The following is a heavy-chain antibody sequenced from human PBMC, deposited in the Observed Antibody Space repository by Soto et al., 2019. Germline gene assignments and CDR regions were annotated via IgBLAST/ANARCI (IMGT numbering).Heavy chain of an antibody. Sequence: QLQLQESGSGLVKPSQTLSLTCVVSGDSISSGGYSWNWIRQPPGKGLEWIGHTYHSGGTLYNPSLDSRVTISVDKSKNQLSLRLTSVTAADTAVYYCARDSLSGYYFDYWGQGTLVTVSS. CDR1: GDSISSGGYS. J-gene: IGHJ4*02. D-gene: IGHD3-22*01. CDR3: ARDSLSGYYFDY. CDR2: TYHSGGT. V-gene: IGHV4-30-2*01.